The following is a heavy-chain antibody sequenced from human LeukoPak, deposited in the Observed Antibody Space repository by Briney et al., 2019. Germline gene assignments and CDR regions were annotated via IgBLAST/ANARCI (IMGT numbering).Heavy chain of an antibody. CDR3: AREYYDILTGYYDYYGMDV. CDR2: IYYSGST. V-gene: IGHV4-59*01. J-gene: IGHJ6*02. CDR1: GGSMSSYY. D-gene: IGHD3-9*01. Sequence: SETLSLTCTVSGGSMSSYYWSWIRQPPGKGLDWIGYIYYSGSTNYNPSLKSRVTISVDTSKNQFSLKLSSVTAADTAVYYCAREYYDILTGYYDYYGMDVWGQGTTVTVSS.